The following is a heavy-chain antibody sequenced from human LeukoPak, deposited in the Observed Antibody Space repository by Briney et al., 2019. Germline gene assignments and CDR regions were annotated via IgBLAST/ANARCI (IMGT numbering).Heavy chain of an antibody. CDR1: GYTFTSYG. D-gene: IGHD2-15*01. CDR2: ISAYNGNT. V-gene: IGHV1-18*01. CDR3: ARYVGYCSGGSCYRYYYYYYMDV. J-gene: IGHJ6*03. Sequence: ASVKVSCKASGYTFTSYGISWVRQAPGQGLEWMGWISAYNGNTNYAQKLQGRVTMTTDKSTSTAHMELRRLRSDDTAVYYCARYVGYCSGGSCYRYYYYYYMDVWGKGTTVTVSS.